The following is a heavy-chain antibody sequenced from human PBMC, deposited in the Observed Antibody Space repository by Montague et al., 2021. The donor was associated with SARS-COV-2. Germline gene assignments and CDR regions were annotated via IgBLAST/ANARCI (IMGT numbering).Heavy chain of an antibody. CDR2: IYWNDDK. V-gene: IGHV2-5*01. CDR1: GFSPSTSGVG. J-gene: IGHJ5*02. Sequence: PALVKPTQTLTLTCRFSGFSPSTSGVGVAWIRQPPRKALEWLAVIYWNDDKRYSPSLKNRLTVTKDTSKNEVILTMTNIDPVDTATYYCARRRSVGDVWSGYNCFDPWGQGTLVTVSS. D-gene: IGHD3-3*01. CDR3: ARRRSVGDVWSGYNCFDP.